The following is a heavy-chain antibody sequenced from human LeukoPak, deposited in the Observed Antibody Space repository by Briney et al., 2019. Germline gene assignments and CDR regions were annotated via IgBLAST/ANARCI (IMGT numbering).Heavy chain of an antibody. CDR2: IIPIFGTA. V-gene: IGHV1-69*13. Sequence: SVKVSCKASGGTFSSYAISWVRQAPGQGLEWMGGIIPIFGTANYAQKFQGGVTITADESTNTAYMELSSLRSEDTAVYYCARTRLLWFGELFSARSYYFDYWGQGTLVTVSS. CDR3: ARTRLLWFGELFSARSYYFDY. D-gene: IGHD3-10*01. J-gene: IGHJ4*02. CDR1: GGTFSSYA.